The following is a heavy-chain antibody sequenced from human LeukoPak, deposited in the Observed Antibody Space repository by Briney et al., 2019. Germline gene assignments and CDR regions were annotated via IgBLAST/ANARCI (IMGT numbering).Heavy chain of an antibody. D-gene: IGHD6-19*01. Sequence: SGTLSLTCAVSGGSISSSNWWSWVRQPPGKGLEWIGEIYHSGSTNYNPSLKSRVTISVDKSKNQFSLKLSSVTAADTAVYYCARTPVAGEYYYYGMDVWGQGTTVTVSS. CDR3: ARTPVAGEYYYYGMDV. J-gene: IGHJ6*02. CDR2: IYHSGST. V-gene: IGHV4-4*02. CDR1: GGSISSSNW.